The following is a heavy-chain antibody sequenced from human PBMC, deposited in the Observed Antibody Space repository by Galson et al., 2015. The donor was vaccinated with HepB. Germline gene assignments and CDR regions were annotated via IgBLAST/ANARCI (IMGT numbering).Heavy chain of an antibody. CDR1: GFTVSSNY. V-gene: IGHV3-66*02. CDR2: IYSGGST. Sequence: LRLSCAASGFTVSSNYMSWVRQAPGKGLEWVSVIYSGGSTYYADSVKGRFTISRDNSKNTLYLQMNSLRAEDTAVYYCARDLRDYYGSGSLHWGQGTLVTVSS. J-gene: IGHJ4*02. CDR3: ARDLRDYYGSGSLH. D-gene: IGHD3-10*01.